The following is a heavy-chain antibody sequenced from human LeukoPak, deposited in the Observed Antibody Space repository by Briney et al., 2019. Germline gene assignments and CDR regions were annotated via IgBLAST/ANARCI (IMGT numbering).Heavy chain of an antibody. J-gene: IGHJ6*02. CDR2: VYFSGST. CDR3: ASQGYNNQTMDV. D-gene: IGHD5-24*01. CDR1: GDSIRTTRY. Sequence: SETLSLTCTVSGDSIRTTRYWGWIRQPPGKGLEWIGAVYFSGSTYYNPSLKSRVIISVDTSKNQFSLKLTSVTAADTAVYYCASQGYNNQTMDVWGQGTTVTVSS. V-gene: IGHV4-39*01.